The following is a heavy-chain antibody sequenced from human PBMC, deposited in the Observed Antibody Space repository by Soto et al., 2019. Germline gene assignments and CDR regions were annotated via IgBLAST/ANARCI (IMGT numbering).Heavy chain of an antibody. Sequence: SLRLSFPASGFTLDDYTMHWVRQAPGKGLEWVSGISWNSGSIGYADSVKGRFTISRDNAKNSLYLQMNSLGAEDTALYYCAKVYCTNGVCYHAFDIWGQGTMVTV. D-gene: IGHD2-8*01. CDR1: GFTLDDYT. CDR3: AKVYCTNGVCYHAFDI. CDR2: ISWNSGSI. V-gene: IGHV3-9*01. J-gene: IGHJ3*02.